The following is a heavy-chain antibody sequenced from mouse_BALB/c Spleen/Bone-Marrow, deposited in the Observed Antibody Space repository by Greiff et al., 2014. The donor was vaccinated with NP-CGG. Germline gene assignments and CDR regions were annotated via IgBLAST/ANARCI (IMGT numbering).Heavy chain of an antibody. D-gene: IGHD2-4*01. V-gene: IGHV5-17*02. CDR1: GFTFSSFG. J-gene: IGHJ2*01. CDR3: ASDYDYFDY. Sequence: EVQLQQSGGGLVQPGGSRKLSCAASGFTFSSFGMHWARQAPEKGLEWVAYISSGSSTIYYADTVKGRFTISRDNPKNTLFLQMTSLRSEDTAMYYCASDYDYFDYWGQGTTLTVSS. CDR2: ISSGSSTI.